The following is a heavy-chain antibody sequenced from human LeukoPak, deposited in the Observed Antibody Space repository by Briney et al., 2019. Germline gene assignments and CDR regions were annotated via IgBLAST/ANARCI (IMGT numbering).Heavy chain of an antibody. CDR1: RGSISSGNYY. V-gene: IGHV4-61*02. CDR2: IYTSGST. J-gene: IGHJ6*03. CDR3: ARDGGYCSSTSCYSYYYYMDV. D-gene: IGHD2-2*02. Sequence: SETLSLTCTVSRGSISSGNYYWSWIRQPAGKGLEWIGRIYTSGSTNYNPSLKSRVTMSVDTSKNQFSLKLSSVTAADTAVYYCARDGGYCSSTSCYSYYYYMDVWGKGTTVTISS.